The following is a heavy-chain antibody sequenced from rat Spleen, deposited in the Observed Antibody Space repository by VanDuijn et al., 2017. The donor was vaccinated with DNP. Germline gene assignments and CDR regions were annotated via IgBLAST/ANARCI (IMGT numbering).Heavy chain of an antibody. V-gene: IGHV5-31*01. CDR2: ISNSGANT. CDR1: GFTFKNYW. CDR3: SSHGPH. Sequence: EAQVVESGGDLVQPGGSLKLSCVTSGFTFKNYWMTWIRQVPGKGLEWIASISNSGANTYYLDSVKDRFTISRDDAKNSLYLHMDSLRSEDTATYYCSSHGPHWGQGVMVTVSS. J-gene: IGHJ2*01. D-gene: IGHD3-8*01.